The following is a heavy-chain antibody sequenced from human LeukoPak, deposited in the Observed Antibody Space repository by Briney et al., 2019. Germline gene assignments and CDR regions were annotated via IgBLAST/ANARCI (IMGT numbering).Heavy chain of an antibody. CDR2: IYYSGST. J-gene: IGHJ4*02. CDR3: ARDAAALDY. D-gene: IGHD2-2*01. V-gene: IGHV4-59*12. Sequence: KSSETLSLTCTVSGGSISSYYWSWIRQPPGKGLEWIGYIYYSGSTNYNPSLKSRVTISVDTSKNQFSLKLSSVTAADTAVYYCARDAAALDYWGQGILVTVSS. CDR1: GGSISSYY.